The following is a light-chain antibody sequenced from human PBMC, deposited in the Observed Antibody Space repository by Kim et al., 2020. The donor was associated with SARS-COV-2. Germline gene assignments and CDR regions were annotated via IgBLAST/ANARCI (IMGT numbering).Light chain of an antibody. CDR2: AAS. CDR1: QSISTH. CDR3: QQTYSSLHIT. J-gene: IGKJ5*01. Sequence: SVGESATITCRASQSISTHVHWYQQKPGKAPKLLIYAASTLEDGVPSRFVGGGSGTDFTLTIYSLQPEDFATYFCQQTYSSLHITFGQGTRLEIK. V-gene: IGKV1-39*01.